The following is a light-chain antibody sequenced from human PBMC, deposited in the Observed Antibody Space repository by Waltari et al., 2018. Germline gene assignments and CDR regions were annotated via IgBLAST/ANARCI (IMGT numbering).Light chain of an antibody. Sequence: DIQMTQSPSSLSASVGDRVTITCRASQAISSYLAWYQQKPGKVPKLLIYAASTLQSGVPSRFSGSGAETDFTQTISSRQPEDVATYDCQKYNSAPPLTFGGGIKVEIK. J-gene: IGKJ4*01. V-gene: IGKV1-27*01. CDR1: QAISSY. CDR2: AAS. CDR3: QKYNSAPPLT.